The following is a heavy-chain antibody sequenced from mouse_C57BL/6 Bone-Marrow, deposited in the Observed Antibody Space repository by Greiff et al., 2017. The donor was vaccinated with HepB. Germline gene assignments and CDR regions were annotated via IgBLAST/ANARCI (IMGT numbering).Heavy chain of an antibody. CDR3: TTDSSSWGDY. J-gene: IGHJ4*01. CDR1: GFNIKDYY. CDR2: IDPENGDT. D-gene: IGHD1-1*01. Sequence: DVKLQQSGAELVRPGASVKLSCTASGFNIKDYYMHWVKQRPEQGLEWIGWIDPENGDTEYASKFQGKATITADTSSNTAYLQLSSLTSEDTAVYYCTTDSSSWGDYWGQGTSVTVSS. V-gene: IGHV14-4*01.